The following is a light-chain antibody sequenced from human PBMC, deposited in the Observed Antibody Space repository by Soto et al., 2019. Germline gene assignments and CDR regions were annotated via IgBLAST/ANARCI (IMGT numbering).Light chain of an antibody. CDR2: GAS. J-gene: IGKJ1*01. Sequence: AIKMTEDPASLYGSKGAIVTISCRASQGIGNALGWYQQKPGKPPKVLIYGASNLQSGVPPRFSGSGSGTDFTLTISSLQSEDFAVYYCQPYKNWSWKFGQGTK. V-gene: IGKV1-6*01. CDR3: QPYKNWSWK. CDR1: QGIGNA.